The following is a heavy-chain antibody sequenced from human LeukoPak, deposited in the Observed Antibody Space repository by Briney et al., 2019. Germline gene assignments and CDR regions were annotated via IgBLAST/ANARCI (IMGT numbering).Heavy chain of an antibody. V-gene: IGHV3-53*01. CDR3: ARVGMRLRYFDWPFFDY. J-gene: IGHJ4*02. D-gene: IGHD3-9*01. Sequence: GGSLRLSCAASGFTVSSNYMSWVRQAPGKGLEWVSVIYSGGSTYYADSVKGRFTISIDNSKNTLYLQMNSLRAEDTAVYYCARVGMRLRYFDWPFFDYWGQGTLVTVSS. CDR1: GFTVSSNY. CDR2: IYSGGST.